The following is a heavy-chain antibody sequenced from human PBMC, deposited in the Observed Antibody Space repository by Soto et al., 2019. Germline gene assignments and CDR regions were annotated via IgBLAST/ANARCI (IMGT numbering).Heavy chain of an antibody. CDR3: ARMLAYCGVDCFSGYFQQ. Sequence: QVQLQESGPGLVKPSQTLSLTCTVSGDSISSADYCWNWIRHHPGKGLEWIGFLCYRGTTYYSPSLKRRVTLSKDTSTNQFSLKLSSVTAADTAVYHCARMLAYCGVDCFSGYFQQWGQGTLVTVS. D-gene: IGHD2-21*02. J-gene: IGHJ1*01. CDR2: LCYRGTT. CDR1: GDSISSADYC. V-gene: IGHV4-31*03.